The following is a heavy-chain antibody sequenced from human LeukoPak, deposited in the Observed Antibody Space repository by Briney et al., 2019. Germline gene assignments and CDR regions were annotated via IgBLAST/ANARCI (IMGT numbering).Heavy chain of an antibody. Sequence: ASVKVSCKASGYTFNGYYMHWVRQPHGQGLEWMGWINPKSGGTNYAQKFQGRVTMTRDTSISTAYMELSRLRSDDTAVYYCARNRRYSGYDAYNWFDPWGQGTLVTVSS. D-gene: IGHD5-12*01. V-gene: IGHV1-2*02. CDR2: INPKSGGT. J-gene: IGHJ5*02. CDR3: ARNRRYSGYDAYNWFDP. CDR1: GYTFNGYY.